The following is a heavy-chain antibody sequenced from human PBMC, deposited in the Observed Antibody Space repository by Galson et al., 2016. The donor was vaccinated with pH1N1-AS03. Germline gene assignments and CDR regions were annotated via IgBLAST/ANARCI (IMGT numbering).Heavy chain of an antibody. Sequence: SLRLSCAASGFTFNRHAMHWVCQTPGKGLEWVAIMSYDGSTKYYTDSVRDRFTISRDNSKKTLCLHMSSLRAEDTAVYYCAKDLHFYDSYYLDYWGRGTLVIVSS. CDR2: MSYDGSTK. CDR1: GFTFNRHA. CDR3: AKDLHFYDSYYLDY. V-gene: IGHV3-30*18. D-gene: IGHD2/OR15-2a*01. J-gene: IGHJ4*02.